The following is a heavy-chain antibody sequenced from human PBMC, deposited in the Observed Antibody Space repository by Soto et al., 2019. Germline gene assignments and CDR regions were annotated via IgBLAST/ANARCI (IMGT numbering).Heavy chain of an antibody. CDR2: ISGSGITT. J-gene: IGHJ6*02. V-gene: IGHV3-23*01. Sequence: HPGGSLRLSCAASGFTFSTYPMSWVRQAPGKGLEWVSGISGSGITTYYADFVKGRFTISRDNSKNTVFLQMNSLRVEDTAVYYCAKPPVITASYYYYDMDVWGQGTTVTLSS. CDR3: AKPPVITASYYYYDMDV. D-gene: IGHD3-16*01. CDR1: GFTFSTYP.